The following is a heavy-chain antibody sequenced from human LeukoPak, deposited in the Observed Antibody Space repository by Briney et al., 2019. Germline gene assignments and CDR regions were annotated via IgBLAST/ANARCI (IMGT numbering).Heavy chain of an antibody. J-gene: IGHJ4*02. CDR3: AKDKATVAAKGPFDY. V-gene: IGHV3-23*01. Sequence: GGSLRLSCAASEFIFSNYAMTWVRQAPGKGLELVSSISGSGATTYYADSVKGRFTISRDNSKNTLFLQFNSLRAEDTAVYYCAKDKATVAAKGPFDYWGQGTLVTVSS. D-gene: IGHD2-15*01. CDR2: ISGSGATT. CDR1: EFIFSNYA.